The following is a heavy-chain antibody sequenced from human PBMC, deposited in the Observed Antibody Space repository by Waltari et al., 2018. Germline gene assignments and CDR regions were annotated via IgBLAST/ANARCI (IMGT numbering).Heavy chain of an antibody. D-gene: IGHD2-15*01. CDR3: ARAKVKDPSLRLRRRAAFDI. J-gene: IGHJ3*02. Sequence: QVQLVQSGAEVKKPGASVKVSCKASGYTFTSYDINWVRQATGQGIEWMGWMNPNSGNTGYAQKFQGRVTMTRNTSISTAYMELSSLRSEDTAVYYCARAKVKDPSLRLRRRAAFDIWGQGTMVTVSS. CDR1: GYTFTSYD. CDR2: MNPNSGNT. V-gene: IGHV1-8*01.